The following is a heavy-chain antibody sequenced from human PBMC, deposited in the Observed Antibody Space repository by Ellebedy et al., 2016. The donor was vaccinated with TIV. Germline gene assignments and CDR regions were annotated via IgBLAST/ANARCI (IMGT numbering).Heavy chain of an antibody. CDR2: IYHSGST. Sequence: SETLSLTCAVSGDSITSDTWWTWVRPSPGKGLEWLGEIYHSGSTNFNPSLGSRATMSVDKSKNQFSLRLTSVTAAGTAVYYCARTLMTMAVTGARDFDYWGRGTLVTVSS. J-gene: IGHJ4*02. V-gene: IGHV4-4*02. CDR3: ARTLMTMAVTGARDFDY. D-gene: IGHD4/OR15-4a*01. CDR1: GDSITSDTW.